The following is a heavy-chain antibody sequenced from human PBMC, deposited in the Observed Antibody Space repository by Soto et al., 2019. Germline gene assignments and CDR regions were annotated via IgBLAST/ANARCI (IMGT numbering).Heavy chain of an antibody. CDR2: IYYSEST. J-gene: IGHJ3*02. V-gene: IGHV4-59*01. D-gene: IGHD3-10*01. CDR3: ARSSGLRITMVRRGINAFDI. Sequence: SETLSLTCTVSGGSISSYYWSWIRQPPGKGLEWIGYIYYSESTNYSPSLKSRVTISVDTSKNQFSLKLSSVTAADTAVYYCARSSGLRITMVRRGINAFDIWGQGTMVTVSS. CDR1: GGSISSYY.